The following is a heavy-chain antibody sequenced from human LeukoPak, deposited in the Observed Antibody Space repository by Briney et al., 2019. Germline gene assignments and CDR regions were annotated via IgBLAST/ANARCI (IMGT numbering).Heavy chain of an antibody. CDR2: IRYDRGNK. CDR3: ATTAFDTAGAFDI. CDR1: GFTFSSYG. Sequence: GGSLRLSCAASGFTFSSYGMHWVRQAPGKGLEWVAFIRYDRGNKYYADSVKGRFTISRDNSKNTLYLQMNSLRAEDTAVYYCATTAFDTAGAFDIWGQGTMVTVSS. V-gene: IGHV3-30*02. J-gene: IGHJ3*02. D-gene: IGHD5-18*01.